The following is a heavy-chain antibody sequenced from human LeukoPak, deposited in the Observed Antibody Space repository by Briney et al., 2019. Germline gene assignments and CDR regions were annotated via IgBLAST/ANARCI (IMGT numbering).Heavy chain of an antibody. J-gene: IGHJ4*02. Sequence: PGRSLRLSCAASGFTFDDYAMHWVRPAPGEGLECVSGVSWRSDSVDYAESVKGRFTISRDNAKNSLYLQMNSLRADDTALYYCAKDWSYGGNSWKYFGSWGQGILVTVSS. D-gene: IGHD4-23*01. CDR3: AKDWSYGGNSWKYFGS. CDR2: VSWRSDSV. CDR1: GFTFDDYA. V-gene: IGHV3-9*01.